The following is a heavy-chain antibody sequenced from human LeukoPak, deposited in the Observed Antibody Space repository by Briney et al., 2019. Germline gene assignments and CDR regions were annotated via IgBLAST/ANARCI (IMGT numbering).Heavy chain of an antibody. CDR2: IRGSGDTT. V-gene: IGHV3-23*01. CDR3: AKGTGYSSAPPKFYSYIDV. CDR1: GFSFRSYA. Sequence: TGGSLRLSCVGSGFSFRSYAMNRARQAPGKGLEGDSVIRGSGDTTYQADSVKGRLTISRDNSKNTLYLEMNSLRTDDTAIYFCAKGTGYSSAPPKFYSYIDVWGKGTTVTVSS. J-gene: IGHJ6*03. D-gene: IGHD6-25*01.